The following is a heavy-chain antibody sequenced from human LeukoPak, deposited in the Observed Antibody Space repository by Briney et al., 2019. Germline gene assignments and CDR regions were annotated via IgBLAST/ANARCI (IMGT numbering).Heavy chain of an antibody. Sequence: SETLSLTCSVSGGPISSSSYYWGWIRQPLGKGLEWIGYIYYSGSTYYNPSLKSRVTISVDTSKNQFSLKLSSVTAADTAVYYCARDAIYWGQGTLVTVSS. D-gene: IGHD2-2*01. V-gene: IGHV4-39*07. CDR1: GGPISSSSYY. J-gene: IGHJ4*02. CDR3: ARDAIY. CDR2: IYYSGST.